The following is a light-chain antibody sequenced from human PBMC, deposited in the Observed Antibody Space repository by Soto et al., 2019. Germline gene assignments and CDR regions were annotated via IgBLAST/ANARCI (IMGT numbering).Light chain of an antibody. CDR2: DAS. V-gene: IGKV1-5*01. Sequence: DIQMTQSPSTLSASVGDRVTITCRASQSINSWLAWYQQKPGKAPQILIYDASTLKNGVPSRFSASGSGTEITLIISSLQPDDFATYYCQQYTSYSWTFGQGTKVDIK. CDR3: QQYTSYSWT. J-gene: IGKJ1*01. CDR1: QSINSW.